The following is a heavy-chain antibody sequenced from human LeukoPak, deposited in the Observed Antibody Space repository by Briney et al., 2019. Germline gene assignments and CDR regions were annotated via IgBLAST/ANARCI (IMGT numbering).Heavy chain of an antibody. J-gene: IGHJ4*02. V-gene: IGHV3-23*01. Sequence: GGSLRLSCAASGFTFSSYAMTWVRQAPGKGLEWVSAISSSGDSTYYADSVKGRFTISRDNSKNTLYLQMNSLRAEDTAVYFCAKDVSYDFWSGYYTSYFDYWGQGTLVTDSS. CDR1: GFTFSSYA. CDR3: AKDVSYDFWSGYYTSYFDY. D-gene: IGHD3-3*01. CDR2: ISSSGDST.